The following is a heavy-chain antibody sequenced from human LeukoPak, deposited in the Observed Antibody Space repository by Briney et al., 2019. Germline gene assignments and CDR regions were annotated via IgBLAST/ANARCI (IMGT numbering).Heavy chain of an antibody. CDR3: ASYLRPRLLWFGELSY. CDR1: GYTFTGYG. D-gene: IGHD3-10*01. Sequence: GASVKVSCKASGYTFTGYGISWVRQAPGQGLEWMGWISAYNGNTNYAQKLQGRVTMTTDTSTSTAYMELRSLRSDDTAVYYCASYLRPRLLWFGELSYWGQGTLVTVSS. V-gene: IGHV1-18*01. CDR2: ISAYNGNT. J-gene: IGHJ4*02.